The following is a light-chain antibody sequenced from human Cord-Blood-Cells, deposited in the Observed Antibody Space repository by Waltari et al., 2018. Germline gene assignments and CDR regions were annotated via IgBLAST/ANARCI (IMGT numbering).Light chain of an antibody. V-gene: IGKV2-28*01. CDR2: LGS. Sequence: DLVMTQSPLSLPVPPGAPASISCRSSQSLLHSNGYNYLDWYLQKPGQSPQLLIYLGSNRASGVPDRFSGSGAGTDFTLKISRVEAEDVGVYYGMQALQTLTFCGGTKVEIK. CDR1: QSLLHSNGYNY. J-gene: IGKJ4*01. CDR3: MQALQTLT.